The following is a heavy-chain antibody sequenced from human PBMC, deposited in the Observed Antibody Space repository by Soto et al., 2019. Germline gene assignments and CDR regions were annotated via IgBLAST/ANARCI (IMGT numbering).Heavy chain of an antibody. CDR1: GFTFSSYA. CDR3: AIAYHRAVAGPNYYYYGMDV. V-gene: IGHV3-23*01. J-gene: IGHJ6*02. Sequence: GGSLRLSCAASGFTFSSYAMSWVRQAPGKGLEWVSAISGSGGSTYYADSVKGRFTISRDNSKNTLYLQMNSLRAEDTAVYYCAIAYHRAVAGPNYYYYGMDVWGQGTTVTVSS. CDR2: ISGSGGST. D-gene: IGHD6-19*01.